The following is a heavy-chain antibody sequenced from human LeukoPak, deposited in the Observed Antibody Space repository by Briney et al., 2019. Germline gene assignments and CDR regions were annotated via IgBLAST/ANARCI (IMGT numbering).Heavy chain of an antibody. CDR2: INPNSGGT. CDR1: GYTFTGYY. V-gene: IGHV1-2*02. CDR3: ARGYYDFWSGYYTDDTPAGYYYMDV. Sequence: ASVKVSCKASGYTFTGYYMHWVRQAPGQGLEWMGWINPNSGGTSYAQKFQGRVTMTRDTSISTAYMELSRLRSDDTAVYYCARGYYDFWSGYYTDDTPAGYYYMDVWGKGTTVTVSS. J-gene: IGHJ6*03. D-gene: IGHD3-3*01.